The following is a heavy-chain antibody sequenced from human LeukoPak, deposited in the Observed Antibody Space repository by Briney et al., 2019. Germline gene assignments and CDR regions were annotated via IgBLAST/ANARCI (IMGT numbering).Heavy chain of an antibody. CDR3: ARDDDWNYEDY. CDR2: VKQDGSEK. D-gene: IGHD1-7*01. V-gene: IGHV3-7*01. Sequence: GGSLRLSCAASGFTFSNYWMSWVRQAPGKGLQWVANVKQDGSEKYYVDSVKGRFTISRDNAKKSLYLQMNSLRAEDTAVYYCARDDDWNYEDYWGQGTLVTVSS. J-gene: IGHJ4*02. CDR1: GFTFSNYW.